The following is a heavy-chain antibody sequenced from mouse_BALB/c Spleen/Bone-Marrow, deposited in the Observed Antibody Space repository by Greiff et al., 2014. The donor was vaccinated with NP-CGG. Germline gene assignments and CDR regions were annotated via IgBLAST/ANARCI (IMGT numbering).Heavy chain of an antibody. Sequence: QVQLQQPGPGLVAPSQSLSITCTVSGFSLTSFGVHWVRQPPGKGLEWLGVICAGGSTNYNSALMSRLSISKDNSKSQVFLKMNSLQTDDTAMYYCARYGNYEDAMDYWGQGTSVTVSS. CDR3: ARYGNYEDAMDY. CDR1: GFSLTSFG. D-gene: IGHD2-10*02. CDR2: ICAGGST. V-gene: IGHV2-9*02. J-gene: IGHJ4*01.